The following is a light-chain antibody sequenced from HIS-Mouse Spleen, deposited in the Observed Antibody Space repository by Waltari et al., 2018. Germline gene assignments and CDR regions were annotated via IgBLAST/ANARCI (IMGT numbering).Light chain of an antibody. CDR1: NIGSKS. J-gene: IGLJ2*01. V-gene: IGLV3-21*03. CDR3: QVWDSSSDHVV. CDR2: DDS. Sequence: SYVLTQPPSVSVAPGKTARITCGGNNIGSKSVHWYQQKPGKAPVLGVYDDSDRPSGIPGRLAGSNSGNTATLTISRVEAGDEADYYCQVWDSSSDHVVFGGGTKLTVL.